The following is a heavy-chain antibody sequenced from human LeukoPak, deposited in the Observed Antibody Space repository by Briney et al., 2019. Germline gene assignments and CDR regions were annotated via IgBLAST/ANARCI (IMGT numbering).Heavy chain of an antibody. Sequence: GGSLRLSCAASGFTFSSYSMNWVRQAPGKGLEWVSSISSSSSYIYYADSVKGRFTISRDNAKNSLYLQMNSLRAEDTAVYYCARDRGLKSRAADTVGAFDIWGQGTMVTVSS. V-gene: IGHV3-21*01. CDR3: ARDRGLKSRAADTVGAFDI. CDR1: GFTFSSYS. CDR2: ISSSSSYI. J-gene: IGHJ3*02. D-gene: IGHD6-13*01.